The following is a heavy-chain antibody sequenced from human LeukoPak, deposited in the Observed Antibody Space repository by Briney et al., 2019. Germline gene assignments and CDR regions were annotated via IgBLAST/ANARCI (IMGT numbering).Heavy chain of an antibody. V-gene: IGHV3-23*01. CDR2: ISGSGGST. CDR3: AKTRPLDSSSWSHGDY. CDR1: GFTFSNYA. J-gene: IGHJ4*02. D-gene: IGHD6-13*01. Sequence: GGSLRLSCAASGFTFSNYAMSWVRQAPGKGLEWVSAISGSGGSTYYADSVKGRFTISRDNSKNTLYLQMNSLRAADTAVYYCAKTRPLDSSSWSHGDYWGQGTLVTVSS.